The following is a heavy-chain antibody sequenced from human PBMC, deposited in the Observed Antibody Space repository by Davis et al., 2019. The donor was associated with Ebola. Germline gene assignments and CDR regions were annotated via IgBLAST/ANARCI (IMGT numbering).Heavy chain of an antibody. CDR2: IYSSEST. V-gene: IGHV4-59*01. D-gene: IGHD5-12*01. J-gene: IGHJ6*02. Sequence: MPSETLSLTCTVSGGSISSYYWSWIRQPPGKGLEWIGHIYSSESTKYNPSLKSRVTISEDMSENQFSLQLTAVTAADTAVYYCAKAGSGYDPYYYYGMDVWGQGTTVTVSS. CDR3: AKAGSGYDPYYYYGMDV. CDR1: GGSISSYY.